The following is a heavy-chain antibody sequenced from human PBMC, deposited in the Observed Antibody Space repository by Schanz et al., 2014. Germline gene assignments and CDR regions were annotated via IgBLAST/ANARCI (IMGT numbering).Heavy chain of an antibody. Sequence: QVQLVESGGGVVQPGRSLRLSCATSGLNFDYYGMNWVRQAPGKGLEWVANIGYDGSEKYYVDSVKGRFTISRDNAKNSLYLHMNNLRAEDAAIYYCARMSWLQIEYFQHWGQGTLVTVSS. CDR2: IGYDGSEK. D-gene: IGHD5-12*01. CDR3: ARMSWLQIEYFQH. CDR1: GLNFDYYG. J-gene: IGHJ1*01. V-gene: IGHV3-33*01.